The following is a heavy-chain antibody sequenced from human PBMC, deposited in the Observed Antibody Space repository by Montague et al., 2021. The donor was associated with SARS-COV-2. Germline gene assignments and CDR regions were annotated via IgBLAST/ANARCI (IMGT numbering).Heavy chain of an antibody. J-gene: IGHJ4*02. V-gene: IGHV3-48*03. CDR2: ISSSGSTI. CDR1: GFTFSSYE. CDR3: ARDPGFWSGYYDY. D-gene: IGHD3-3*01. Sequence: SRSLSCSASGFTFSSYEMNWVRQAPGKGLEWVSYISSSGSTIYYADSVKGRFTISRDNAKNSLYLQMNSLRAEDTAVYYCARDPGFWSGYYDYWGQGTLVTVSS.